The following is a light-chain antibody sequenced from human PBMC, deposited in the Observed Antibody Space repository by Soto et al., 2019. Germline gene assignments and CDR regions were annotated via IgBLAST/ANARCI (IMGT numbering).Light chain of an antibody. J-gene: IGLJ1*01. CDR2: HND. V-gene: IGLV1-44*01. Sequence: QPVLTQSPSASGTPVQRFTLSCSGSTSNIGNNPVTCYQQSPGTAPKPPMYHNDXPPLGVPDRFSGSKSGTSASLAISGLQSEDETDYYCGTWDDSISGYVFGTGTKVTVL. CDR3: GTWDDSISGYV. CDR1: TSNIGNNP.